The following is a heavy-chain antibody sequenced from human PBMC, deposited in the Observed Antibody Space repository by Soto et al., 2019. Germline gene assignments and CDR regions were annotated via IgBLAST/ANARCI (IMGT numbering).Heavy chain of an antibody. CDR1: GGSITNYY. J-gene: IGHJ4*02. CDR2: IHYSGST. V-gene: IGHV4-59*07. D-gene: IGHD3-10*01. Sequence: TSDTLSLTCTVSGGSITNYYWSWIRQPPGKGLEWIGFIHYSGSTNYSPSLNSRVIISVDTSKNQFSLILTSVTAADTAVYYCARVRGSSSFEVWGQGTQVTVSS. CDR3: ARVRGSSSFEV.